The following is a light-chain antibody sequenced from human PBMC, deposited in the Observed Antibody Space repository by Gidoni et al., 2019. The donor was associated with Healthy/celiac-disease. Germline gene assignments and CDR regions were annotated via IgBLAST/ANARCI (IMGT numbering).Light chain of an antibody. CDR3: QQRSNGAIT. Sequence: EIVLTQSPATLSLSPGERATLSCRASQSVRSYLAWYQQKPGQAPRLLIYDASNRATGIPARFSGSGSGTDFTLTISSLEPEDFAVYYCQQRSNGAITFGQGTRLEIK. CDR1: QSVRSY. J-gene: IGKJ5*01. V-gene: IGKV3-11*01. CDR2: DAS.